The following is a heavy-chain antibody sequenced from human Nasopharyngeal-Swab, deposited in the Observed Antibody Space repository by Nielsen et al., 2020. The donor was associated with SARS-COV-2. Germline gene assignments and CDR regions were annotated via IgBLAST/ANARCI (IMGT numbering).Heavy chain of an antibody. D-gene: IGHD2-2*01. V-gene: IGHV3-7*01. CDR3: ARRTFSSTSLIDC. J-gene: IGHJ4*02. CDR1: GFTFSAYW. Sequence: GGSLRLSCAASGFTFSAYWMSWVRQAPGKGLEWVANIKQDGSEKYYEDSVKGRFTISRDNAKNSLYLQMNSLRVEDTAVYYCARRTFSSTSLIDCWGQGTLVTVSS. CDR2: IKQDGSEK.